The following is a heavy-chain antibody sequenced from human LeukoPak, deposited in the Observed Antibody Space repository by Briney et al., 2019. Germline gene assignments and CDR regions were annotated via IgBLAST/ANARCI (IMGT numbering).Heavy chain of an antibody. D-gene: IGHD4-17*01. J-gene: IGHJ4*02. Sequence: GESLKISCAASGFTFSNYWMHCVRQAPGKGLVWVSRINSDGSNTTSAYSVKGRFTISRDNAKNTLYLQMNSLRAEDTAVYYCAKGGATVIDYWGQGTLVTVSS. CDR2: INSDGSNT. CDR1: GFTFSNYW. V-gene: IGHV3-74*01. CDR3: AKGGATVIDY.